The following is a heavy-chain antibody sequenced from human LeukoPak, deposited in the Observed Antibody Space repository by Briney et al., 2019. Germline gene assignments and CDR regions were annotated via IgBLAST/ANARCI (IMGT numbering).Heavy chain of an antibody. CDR3: ARSVGA. D-gene: IGHD3-16*01. Sequence: GGSLRLSCAASGFTFSDYSMNWVRQAPGKGLEWVSAISGSSDAIYYADSVKGRFTVSRDNSKDTLYLQMNSLTPEDTANCYCARSVGAWGQGTLVAVSS. J-gene: IGHJ4*02. V-gene: IGHV3-21*03. CDR2: ISGSSDAI. CDR1: GFTFSDYS.